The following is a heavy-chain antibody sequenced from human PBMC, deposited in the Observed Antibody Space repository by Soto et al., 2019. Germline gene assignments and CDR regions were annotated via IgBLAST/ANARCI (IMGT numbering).Heavy chain of an antibody. CDR1: GYTFTSYA. CDR3: ARPGEVGATGDAFDI. CDR2: INAGNGNT. J-gene: IGHJ3*02. Sequence: QVQLVQSGAEEKKPGASMKVSCKASGYTFTSYAMHWVRQAPGQRLEWMGWINAGNGNTKYSQKFQGRVTITRDTSASKAYMELSSLRSEDTAVYYCARPGEVGATGDAFDIWGQGTMVTVSS. V-gene: IGHV1-3*05. D-gene: IGHD1-26*01.